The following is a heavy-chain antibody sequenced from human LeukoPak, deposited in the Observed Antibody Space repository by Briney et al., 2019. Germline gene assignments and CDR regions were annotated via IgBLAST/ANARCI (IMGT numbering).Heavy chain of an antibody. CDR3: ARDQVDGSGSYN. CDR1: GGTFSSYA. CDR2: IIPILGIA. V-gene: IGHV1-69*04. J-gene: IGHJ4*02. D-gene: IGHD3-10*01. Sequence: SVKVSCKASGGTFSSYAISWVRQAPGQGLEWMGRIIPILGIANYAQKFQGRVTITADKSTSTAYMELSSLRSEDTAVYYCARDQVDGSGSYNWGQGTLVTVSS.